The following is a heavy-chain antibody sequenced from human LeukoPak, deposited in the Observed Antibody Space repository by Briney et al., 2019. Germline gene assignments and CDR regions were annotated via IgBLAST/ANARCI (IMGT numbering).Heavy chain of an antibody. Sequence: GGSLRLSCVASEFTFSTYAMSWVRQAPGEGPEWVSGISSAGDSTFYADSVKGRFTISRDNSKNTLYLQMNYVRVEDTAIYYCADFGSGSYIFDYWGQGTLVTVSS. D-gene: IGHD3-10*01. V-gene: IGHV3-23*01. CDR2: ISSAGDST. CDR1: EFTFSTYA. CDR3: ADFGSGSYIFDY. J-gene: IGHJ4*02.